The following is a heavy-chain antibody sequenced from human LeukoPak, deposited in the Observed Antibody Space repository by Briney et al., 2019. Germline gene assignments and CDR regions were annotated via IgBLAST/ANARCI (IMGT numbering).Heavy chain of an antibody. J-gene: IGHJ5*02. Sequence: ASVKVSCKVSGYTLTELSMHWVRQAPGKGLEWMGGFDPEDGETIYALKFQGRVTMTEDTSTDTAYMELSSLRSEDTAVYYCATGYSSGWTWYNWFDPWGQGTLVTVSS. CDR2: FDPEDGET. V-gene: IGHV1-24*01. D-gene: IGHD6-19*01. CDR1: GYTLTELS. CDR3: ATGYSSGWTWYNWFDP.